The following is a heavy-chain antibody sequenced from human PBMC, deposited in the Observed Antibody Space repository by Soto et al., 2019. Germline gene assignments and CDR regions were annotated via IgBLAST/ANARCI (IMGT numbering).Heavy chain of an antibody. V-gene: IGHV4-39*01. D-gene: IGHD1-7*01. CDR3: ARQGKECNWSYGYYYYGMDV. CDR1: GGSISSSSYY. CDR2: IYYSGST. J-gene: IGHJ6*02. Sequence: SETLSLTCTVSGGSISSSSYYWGWIRQPPGKGLEWIGSIYYSGSTYYNPSLKSRVTISVDTSKNQFSLKLSSVTAADTAVYYCARQGKECNWSYGYYYYGMDVWGQGTTVTVSS.